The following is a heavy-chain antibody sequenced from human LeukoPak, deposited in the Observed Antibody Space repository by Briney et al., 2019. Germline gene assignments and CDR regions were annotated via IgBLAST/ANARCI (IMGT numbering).Heavy chain of an antibody. J-gene: IGHJ4*02. Sequence: GGSLRLSCAASGFTLRSYWMHWVRQAPGKGLVWVSRINSDRSSTSYADSVKGRFTISRDNAKNTLYLQMNSLRAEDTAVYYCARDGGPTSFDYWGQGTLVTVSS. CDR1: GFTLRSYW. V-gene: IGHV3-74*01. CDR2: INSDRSST. CDR3: ARDGGPTSFDY.